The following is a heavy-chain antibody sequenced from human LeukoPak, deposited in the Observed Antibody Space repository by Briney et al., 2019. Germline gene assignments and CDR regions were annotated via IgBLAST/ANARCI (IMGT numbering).Heavy chain of an antibody. CDR3: AKSEYGTAFGYYFDY. Sequence: GGSLRLSCAASGFTVSSNYMSWVRQAPGEGLEWVSIIYSDGSTYYADSVKGRFTISRDNSKNTLYLQMNSLRAEDTAVYYCAKSEYGTAFGYYFDYWGQGTLVTVSS. CDR1: GFTVSSNY. J-gene: IGHJ4*02. D-gene: IGHD2/OR15-2a*01. CDR2: IYSDGST. V-gene: IGHV3-53*01.